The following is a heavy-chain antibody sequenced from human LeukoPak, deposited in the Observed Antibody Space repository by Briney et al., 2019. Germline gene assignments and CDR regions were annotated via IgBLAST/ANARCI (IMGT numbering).Heavy chain of an antibody. D-gene: IGHD4-17*01. CDR3: ARDYYGDYESNWFDP. CDR1: GGTFSSYA. CDR2: IIPIFGTA. Sequence: SVKVSCKASGGTFSSYAISWVRQAPGQGLEWMGGIIPIFGTANYAQKFQGRVTITADKSTSTAYMELSSLRSEDTAVYYCARDYYGDYESNWFDPWGQGTLVTVSS. V-gene: IGHV1-69*06. J-gene: IGHJ5*02.